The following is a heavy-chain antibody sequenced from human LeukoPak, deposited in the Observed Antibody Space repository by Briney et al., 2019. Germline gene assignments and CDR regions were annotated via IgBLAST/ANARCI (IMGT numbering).Heavy chain of an antibody. CDR1: GFTFSSYG. J-gene: IGHJ6*02. Sequence: PGGSLRLSCAASGFTFSSYGMHWVRQAPGKGLEWVAVISYDGSNKYYADSVKGRFTISRDNSKNTLYLQMNSLRAEDTAVYYCASPVYGGYYYGMDVWSQGTTVTVSS. D-gene: IGHD4/OR15-4a*01. V-gene: IGHV3-30*03. CDR2: ISYDGSNK. CDR3: ASPVYGGYYYGMDV.